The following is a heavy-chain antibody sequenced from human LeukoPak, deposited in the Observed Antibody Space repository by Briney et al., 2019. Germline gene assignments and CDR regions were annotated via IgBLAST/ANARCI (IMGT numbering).Heavy chain of an antibody. J-gene: IGHJ4*02. CDR1: GFSFGDYA. D-gene: IGHD3-22*01. Sequence: GGSLRLSCIASGFSFGDYAMSWFRQAPGKGLEWVGFIRSKAYRGATKNAASVKDRFTISRDDSKSIAYLQMNSLKTEDTAIYFCTSVYDTCADYHSGIDYWGQGTLVTVSS. V-gene: IGHV3-49*03. CDR2: IRSKAYRGAT. CDR3: TSVYDTCADYHSGIDY.